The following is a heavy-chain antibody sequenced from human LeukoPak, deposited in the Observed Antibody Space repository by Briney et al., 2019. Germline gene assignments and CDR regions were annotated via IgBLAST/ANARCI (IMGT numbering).Heavy chain of an antibody. CDR3: ARVQYYYDSSGYKGLGYFDY. J-gene: IGHJ4*02. V-gene: IGHV4-30-4*01. D-gene: IGHD3-22*01. CDR1: GGSISSGDYY. CDR2: IYYSGST. Sequence: PSETLSLTCTVSGGSISSGDYYWSWIRQPPGKGLEWIGSIYYSGSTYYNPSLKSRVTISVDTSKNQFSLKLSPVTAADTAVYYCARVQYYYDSSGYKGLGYFDYWGQGTLVTVSS.